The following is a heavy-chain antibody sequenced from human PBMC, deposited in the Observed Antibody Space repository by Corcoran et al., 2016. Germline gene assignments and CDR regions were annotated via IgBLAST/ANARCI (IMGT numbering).Heavy chain of an antibody. V-gene: IGHV1-69*01. CDR2: IIPIFGTA. J-gene: IGHJ5*02. D-gene: IGHD2-15*01. Sequence: QEQLVQSGAEVKKPGSSVKVTCKATVGTFSSYAISWVRQAPGQGLEWMGGIIPIFGTANYAQKFQGRVTITADESTSTAHMELSSLRSEDTAVYYCARSPGWSRRWFDPWGQGTLVTVSS. CDR3: ARSPGWSRRWFDP. CDR1: VGTFSSYA.